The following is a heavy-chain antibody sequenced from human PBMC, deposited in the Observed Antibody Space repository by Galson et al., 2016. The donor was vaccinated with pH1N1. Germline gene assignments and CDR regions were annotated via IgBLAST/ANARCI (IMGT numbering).Heavy chain of an antibody. D-gene: IGHD3-22*01. J-gene: IGHJ6*02. V-gene: IGHV1-18*04. CDR1: GFGFGTYG. CDR3: AGGYYYDSSGYYTSH. Sequence: SVKVSCKASGFGFGTYGISWVRQAPGQGLEWLGWMQAYNGRTDYQQKFQGRVTLTRDRATSSFYLEVRSLRSDDTAVYYCAGGYYYDSSGYYTSHWGQGTTVTVSS. CDR2: MQAYNGRT.